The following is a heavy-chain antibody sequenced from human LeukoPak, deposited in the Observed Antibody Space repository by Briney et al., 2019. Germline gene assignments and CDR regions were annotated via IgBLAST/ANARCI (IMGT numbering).Heavy chain of an antibody. Sequence: GSVCVSCTASGYTFTSYGITWVRQAPGQGLEGMGWMSAYNGNTNYAQKLQGRVTMTTDTSTSTAYMELRSLRSDDTAVYYCAREVKFSSGWSKYYFDYWGQGTLVTVPS. D-gene: IGHD6-19*01. J-gene: IGHJ4*02. CDR3: AREVKFSSGWSKYYFDY. V-gene: IGHV1-18*01. CDR2: MSAYNGNT. CDR1: GYTFTSYG.